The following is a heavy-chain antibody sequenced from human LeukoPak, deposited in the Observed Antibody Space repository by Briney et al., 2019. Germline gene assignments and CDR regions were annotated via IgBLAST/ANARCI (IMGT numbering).Heavy chain of an antibody. J-gene: IGHJ5*02. D-gene: IGHD1-7*01. CDR1: GGSISSYY. V-gene: IGHV4-59*12. CDR2: IYYSGST. Sequence: PSETLSLTCTVAGGSISSYYGSWIRQPPGKGLEWGGYIYYSGSTNYNPSLKSRVTMSLATCKNHFSLKLRSVTAADTAVYYCARDSGTTGELKFDPWGQGTLVTVSS. CDR3: ARDSGTTGELKFDP.